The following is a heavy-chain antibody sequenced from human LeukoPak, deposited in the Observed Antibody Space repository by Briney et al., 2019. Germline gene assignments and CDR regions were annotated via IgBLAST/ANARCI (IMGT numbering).Heavy chain of an antibody. Sequence: ASVKVSCKASGGTVISYAISWVRQAPGQGLEWRGGIIPIFGTANYAQKFQGRVTITADKSTSTAYMELSSLRSEDTAVYYCARVGYSSGWGKYYYYYGMDVWGKGTTVTVSS. J-gene: IGHJ6*04. CDR2: IIPIFGTA. V-gene: IGHV1-69*06. CDR3: ARVGYSSGWGKYYYYYGMDV. CDR1: GGTVISYA. D-gene: IGHD6-19*01.